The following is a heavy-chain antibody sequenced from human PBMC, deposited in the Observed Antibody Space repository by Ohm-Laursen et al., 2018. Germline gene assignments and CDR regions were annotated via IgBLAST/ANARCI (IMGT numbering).Heavy chain of an antibody. D-gene: IGHD3-22*01. V-gene: IGHV1-69*13. CDR3: ARDTNYYDSSGYYS. CDR2: IIPIFGTA. J-gene: IGHJ4*02. CDR1: GYTFTSYY. Sequence: GASVKVSCKASGYTFTSYYMHWVRQAPGQGLEWMGGIIPIFGTANYAQKFQGRVTITADESTSTAYMELSSLRSEDTAVYYCARDTNYYDSSGYYSWGQGTLVTVSS.